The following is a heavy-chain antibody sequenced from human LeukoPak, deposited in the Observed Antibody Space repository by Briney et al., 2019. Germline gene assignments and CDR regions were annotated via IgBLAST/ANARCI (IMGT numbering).Heavy chain of an antibody. D-gene: IGHD5-18*01. CDR3: AKDRSVYSYGPFDY. Sequence: ASVKVSCKASGYTFTSYDINWVRQATGQGLEWMGWMNPNSGNTGYAQKFQGRVTMTRNTSISTAYMELSSLRSEDTAVYYCAKDRSVYSYGPFDYWGQGTLVTVSS. V-gene: IGHV1-8*01. CDR1: GYTFTSYD. CDR2: MNPNSGNT. J-gene: IGHJ4*02.